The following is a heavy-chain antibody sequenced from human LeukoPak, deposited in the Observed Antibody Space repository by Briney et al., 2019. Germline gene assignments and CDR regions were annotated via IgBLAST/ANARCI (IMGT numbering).Heavy chain of an antibody. J-gene: IGHJ3*02. CDR3: ARAGRGAPLAFDI. Sequence: GGSLRLSCAASGFTFSSYGMHWVRQAPGKGLEWVAFIRYDGSNKYYADSVKGRFTISRDNSKNTLYLQMNSLRAEDTAVYYCARAGRGAPLAFDIWGQGTMVTVSS. V-gene: IGHV3-30*02. CDR1: GFTFSSYG. D-gene: IGHD1-26*01. CDR2: IRYDGSNK.